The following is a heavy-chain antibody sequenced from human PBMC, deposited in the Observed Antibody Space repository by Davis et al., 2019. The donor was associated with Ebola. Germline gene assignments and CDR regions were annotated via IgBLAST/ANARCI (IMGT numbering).Heavy chain of an antibody. Sequence: GGSLRLSCAVSGFTVSDNYVTWVRQAPGKGLEWVAVIYVGGDTYYTDSVKGRFTISRDNSKNTVSLQMNNLRVEDTAVYYCTRGGADDPLDVWGRGTMVTVSS. V-gene: IGHV3-53*01. J-gene: IGHJ3*01. CDR1: GFTVSDNY. D-gene: IGHD4/OR15-4a*01. CDR2: IYVGGDT. CDR3: TRGGADDPLDV.